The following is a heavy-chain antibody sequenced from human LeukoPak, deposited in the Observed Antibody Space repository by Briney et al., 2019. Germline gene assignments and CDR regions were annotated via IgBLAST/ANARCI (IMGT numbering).Heavy chain of an antibody. D-gene: IGHD3-22*01. CDR3: AKDYYYDSSGLRLLGMFDY. J-gene: IGHJ4*02. V-gene: IGHV3-9*01. CDR1: GFTFDDYA. Sequence: GGSLRLSCAASGFTFDDYAMHWVRQAPGKGLEWVSGISWNSGSIGYADSVKGRFTISRDNAKNSLYLQMNSLRAEDTALYYCAKDYYYDSSGLRLLGMFDYWGQGTLVTVSS. CDR2: ISWNSGSI.